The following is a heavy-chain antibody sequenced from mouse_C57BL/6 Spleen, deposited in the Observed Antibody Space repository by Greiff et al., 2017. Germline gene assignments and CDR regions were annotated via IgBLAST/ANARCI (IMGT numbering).Heavy chain of an antibody. Sequence: QVQLKQSGAELVRPGASVTLSCKASGYTFTDYEMHWVKQTPVHGLEWIGAIDPETGGTAYNQKFKGKAILTADKSSSTAYMELRSLTSEDSAVYYCRYGSSYYFDYWGQGTTLTVSS. J-gene: IGHJ2*01. CDR3: RYGSSYYFDY. CDR2: IDPETGGT. V-gene: IGHV1-15*01. CDR1: GYTFTDYE. D-gene: IGHD1-1*01.